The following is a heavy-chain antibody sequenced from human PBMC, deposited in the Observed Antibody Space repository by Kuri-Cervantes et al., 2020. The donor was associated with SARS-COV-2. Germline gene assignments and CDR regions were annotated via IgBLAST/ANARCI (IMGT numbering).Heavy chain of an antibody. CDR1: GGSFRGYY. V-gene: IGHV4-34*01. CDR2: INHSGST. J-gene: IGHJ4*02. D-gene: IGHD1-1*01. CDR3: ARRRGAITGPGGYFDY. Sequence: ESLKISCAVYGGSFRGYYWSWIRQPPGKGLVWIGEINHSGSTNYNPSLQSRVNISVDTSKKQFSLKLRSVTAADTAIYYCARRRGAITGPGGYFDYWGQRALVTVSS.